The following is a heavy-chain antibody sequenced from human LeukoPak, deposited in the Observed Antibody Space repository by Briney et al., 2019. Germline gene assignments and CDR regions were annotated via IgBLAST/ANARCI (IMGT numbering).Heavy chain of an antibody. D-gene: IGHD3-10*01. V-gene: IGHV4-39*01. J-gene: IGHJ5*02. Sequence: SETLSLTCTVSGDSISSRSYFWDWIRQSPGKGLEWIGSMYYSGSTYYSPSLKSRVTMSIDTAENQFSLKLTSVTAADTAVYYCARHYGPWGQGTLVTVFS. CDR3: ARHYGP. CDR2: MYYSGST. CDR1: GDSISSRSYF.